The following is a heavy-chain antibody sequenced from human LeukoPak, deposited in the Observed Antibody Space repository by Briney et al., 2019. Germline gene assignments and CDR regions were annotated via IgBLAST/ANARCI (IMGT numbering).Heavy chain of an antibody. D-gene: IGHD3-22*01. Sequence: GGSLRLSCAASGFTFSSYGMNWVRQAPGKGLEWVSFISSSSSYIYYADSVKGRFTISRDNARNSLYLQMNSLRAEDTAVYYCARGNDYYDSSGYYYWGQGTLVTVSS. CDR1: GFTFSSYG. V-gene: IGHV3-21*01. J-gene: IGHJ4*02. CDR2: ISSSSSYI. CDR3: ARGNDYYDSSGYYY.